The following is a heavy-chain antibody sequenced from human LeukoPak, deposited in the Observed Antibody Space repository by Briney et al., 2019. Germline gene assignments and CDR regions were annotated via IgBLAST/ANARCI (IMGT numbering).Heavy chain of an antibody. CDR3: ARVKGSYYDFWSGYYYFDY. CDR1: GYTFTSYG. Sequence: GASVKVSCKASGYTFTSYGISWVRQAPGQGREWMGWISAYIGNTNYAQKIQGRVTMTTDTSTSTAYMELRSLRSDDTAVYYCARVKGSYYDFWSGYYYFDYWGQGTLVTVSS. J-gene: IGHJ4*02. CDR2: ISAYIGNT. D-gene: IGHD3-3*01. V-gene: IGHV1-18*01.